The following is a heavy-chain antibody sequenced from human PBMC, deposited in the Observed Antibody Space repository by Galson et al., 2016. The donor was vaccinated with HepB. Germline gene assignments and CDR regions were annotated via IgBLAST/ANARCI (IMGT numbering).Heavy chain of an antibody. CDR1: GYNFTNYW. D-gene: IGHD2-8*01. CDR2: THPGDSDT. V-gene: IGHV5-51*01. CDR3: ARQQWAQVPDDAFDI. Sequence: QSGAEVKKPGESLKISCKGFGYNFTNYWIAWVRQMPGKGLEWMAITHPGDSDTRCSPSFQGQVTISVDKSISTAFLQWSSLKASDTGMYYRARQQWAQVPDDAFDIWGQGTMVTVSS. J-gene: IGHJ3*02.